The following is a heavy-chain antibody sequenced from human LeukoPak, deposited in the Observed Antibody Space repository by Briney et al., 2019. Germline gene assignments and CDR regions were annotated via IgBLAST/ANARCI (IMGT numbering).Heavy chain of an antibody. Sequence: SVKVSCKASGGTFSSYAISWVRQAPGQGLEWMGGIIPIFGTANYAQKFQGRVTITADESTSTAYMELSSLRSEDTAVYYCARVATPGRAVAENWFDPRGQGTLVTVSS. CDR3: ARVATPGRAVAENWFDP. D-gene: IGHD6-19*01. J-gene: IGHJ5*02. CDR1: GGTFSSYA. CDR2: IIPIFGTA. V-gene: IGHV1-69*13.